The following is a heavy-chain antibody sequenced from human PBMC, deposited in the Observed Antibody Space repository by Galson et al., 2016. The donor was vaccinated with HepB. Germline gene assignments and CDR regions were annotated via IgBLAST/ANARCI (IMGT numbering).Heavy chain of an antibody. CDR2: INQDGSGK. J-gene: IGHJ4*02. D-gene: IGHD1-26*01. CDR3: ERERGSYSY. V-gene: IGHV3-7*01. CDR1: GFTFSSSG. Sequence: SLRLSCAASGFTFSSSGMNWVRQAPGKGLEWVANINQDGSGKHYVDSVKGRISISRDKAKNTMYLQMDSMRAEDKGVYYCERERGSYSYWGQGTLVTVSS.